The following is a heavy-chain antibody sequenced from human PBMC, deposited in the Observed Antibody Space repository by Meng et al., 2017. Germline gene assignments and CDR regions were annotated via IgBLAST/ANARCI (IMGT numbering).Heavy chain of an antibody. D-gene: IGHD6-13*01. Sequence: QVQLVQAGAELKKPGASVKVSCKASGYTFTSYDINWVRQATGQGLEWMGWMNPTSGNTGYAQKFQGRVTMTRNTSISTAYMELSSLRSEDTAVYYCARQYSSSWYWFDPWGQGTLVTVSS. CDR2: MNPTSGNT. CDR1: GYTFTSYD. CDR3: ARQYSSSWYWFDP. V-gene: IGHV1-8*01. J-gene: IGHJ5*02.